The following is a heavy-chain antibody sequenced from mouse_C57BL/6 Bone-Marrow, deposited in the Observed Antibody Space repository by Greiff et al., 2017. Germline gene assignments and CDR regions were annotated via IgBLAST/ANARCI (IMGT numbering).Heavy chain of an antibody. Sequence: EVKVVESGGDLVKPGGSLKLSCAASGFTFSSYGMSWVRQTPDKRLEWVATISSGGSYTYYPDSVKGRFTISRDNAKNTLYLQMSSLKSEDTAMYNCARRVYYDYDGFAYWGRGTLVTVSA. CDR2: ISSGGSYT. J-gene: IGHJ3*01. D-gene: IGHD2-4*01. CDR3: ARRVYYDYDGFAY. CDR1: GFTFSSYG. V-gene: IGHV5-6*01.